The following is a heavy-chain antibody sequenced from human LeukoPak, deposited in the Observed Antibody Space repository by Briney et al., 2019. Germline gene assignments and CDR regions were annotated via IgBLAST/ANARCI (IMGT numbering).Heavy chain of an antibody. CDR1: NYYISNSLY. D-gene: IGHD4-17*01. CDR3: ARGTYGYYMDV. J-gene: IGHJ6*03. CDR2: IYRSGST. Sequence: SEPLSLTCSGSNYYISNSLYWGWLRQPPGKGLEWIGSIYRSGSTFYNPSLKSRVTISLDTSKNQFSLKLSSVTAADTAVYFCARGTYGYYMDVWGKGATVTVSS. V-gene: IGHV4-38-2*02.